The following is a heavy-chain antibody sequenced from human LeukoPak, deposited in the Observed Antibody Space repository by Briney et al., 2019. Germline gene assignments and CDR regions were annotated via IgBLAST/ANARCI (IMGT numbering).Heavy chain of an antibody. CDR3: VRGYYGSGSYSPFDY. J-gene: IGHJ4*02. CDR2: IIPNSGGT. D-gene: IGHD3-10*01. V-gene: IGHV1-2*02. CDR1: GYTFTGYY. Sequence: ASVKVSCKASGYTFTGYYMHWVRQAPGQGLEWMGWIIPNSGGTNYAPKFQGRVTMTRDTSTSTAYMDLSSLTSEDTAVYYCVRGYYGSGSYSPFDYWGQGTLVTVSS.